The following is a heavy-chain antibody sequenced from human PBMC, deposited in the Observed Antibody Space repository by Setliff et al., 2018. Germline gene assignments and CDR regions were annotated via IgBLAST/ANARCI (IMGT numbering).Heavy chain of an antibody. CDR2: ISHSGNS. CDR1: GGSISNHY. D-gene: IGHD3-3*01. J-gene: IGHJ3*02. V-gene: IGHV4-59*11. Sequence: SETLSLTCTVSGGSISNHYWSWIRQPPGKGLVWLGHISHSGNSNSNPSLSSRVTISVDTSKNQLSLKMSSVTAADTAVYYCARHNYFMIFGVDDAFDIWGQGTTGTVS. CDR3: ARHNYFMIFGVDDAFDI.